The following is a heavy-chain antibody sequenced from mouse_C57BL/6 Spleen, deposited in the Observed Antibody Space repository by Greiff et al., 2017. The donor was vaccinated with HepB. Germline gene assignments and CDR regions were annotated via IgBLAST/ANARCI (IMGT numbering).Heavy chain of an antibody. CDR2: ISYDGSN. J-gene: IGHJ2*01. CDR3: ARAPPYYGSSHFDY. CDR1: GYSITSGYY. Sequence: EVQRVESGPGLVKPSQSLSLTCSVTGYSITSGYYWNWIRQFPGNKLEWMGYISYDGSNNYNPSLKNRISITRDTSKNQFFLKLNSVTTEDTATYYCARAPPYYGSSHFDYWGQGTTLTVSS. D-gene: IGHD1-1*01. V-gene: IGHV3-6*01.